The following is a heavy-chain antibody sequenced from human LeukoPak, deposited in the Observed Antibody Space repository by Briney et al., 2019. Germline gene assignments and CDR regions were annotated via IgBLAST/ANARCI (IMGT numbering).Heavy chain of an antibody. CDR2: ISSSSSYI. D-gene: IGHD6-13*01. V-gene: IGHV3-21*01. Sequence: GGSLRLSCAASGFTFSSYSMNWVRQAPGKGLEWVSSISSSSSYIYYADSVKGRFTISRDNAKNSLYLQMNSLRAEDTAVYYCARRAAANTNAFDIWGQGTMVTVSS. CDR1: GFTFSSYS. CDR3: ARRAAANTNAFDI. J-gene: IGHJ3*02.